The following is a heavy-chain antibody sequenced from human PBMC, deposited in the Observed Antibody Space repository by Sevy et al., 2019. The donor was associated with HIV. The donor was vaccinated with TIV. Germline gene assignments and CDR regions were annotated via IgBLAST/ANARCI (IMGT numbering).Heavy chain of an antibody. D-gene: IGHD2-15*01. J-gene: IGHJ4*02. CDR2: IYYSGST. CDR3: ARVSYCSGGSCYYFDY. CDR1: GGSISSGGYY. Sequence: SETLSLTCTVSGGSISSGGYYWSWIRQHPGKGLEWIGYIYYSGSTYYNPSLKSRFTISVDTSKNQFSLKLSSVTAADTAVYYCARVSYCSGGSCYYFDYWGQGTLVTVSS. V-gene: IGHV4-31*03.